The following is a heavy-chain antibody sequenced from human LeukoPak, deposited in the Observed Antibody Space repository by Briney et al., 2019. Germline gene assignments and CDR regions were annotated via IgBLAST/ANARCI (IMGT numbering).Heavy chain of an antibody. Sequence: GGSQRLSCAASGFTFSSYGMHWVRQAPGKGLEWVAVIWYDGSNKYYADSVKGRFTISRDNSKNTLYLQMNSLRAEDTAVYYCARGGTTGTTPTDYWGQGTLVTVSS. CDR2: IWYDGSNK. D-gene: IGHD1-1*01. J-gene: IGHJ4*02. V-gene: IGHV3-33*01. CDR1: GFTFSSYG. CDR3: ARGGTTGTTPTDY.